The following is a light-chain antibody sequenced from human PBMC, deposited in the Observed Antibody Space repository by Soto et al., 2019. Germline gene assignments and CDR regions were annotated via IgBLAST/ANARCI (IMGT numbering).Light chain of an antibody. Sequence: EIVLTQSPATLSLSPGERATLSCRASQSVDKYLAWYQQKIGQAPRLLTYDASSRATGIPDRFSGGGSGTDFTLTISRLEPEDFAVYYCQQCGSSPWTFGQGTKVDIK. V-gene: IGKV3-20*01. CDR2: DAS. CDR1: QSVDKY. J-gene: IGKJ1*01. CDR3: QQCGSSPWT.